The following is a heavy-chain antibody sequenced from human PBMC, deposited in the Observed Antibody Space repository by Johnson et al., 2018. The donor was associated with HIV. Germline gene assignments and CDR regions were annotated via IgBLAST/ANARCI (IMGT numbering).Heavy chain of an antibody. CDR3: ARVQLLADDVFNI. J-gene: IGHJ3*02. CDR1: GFTFSDYC. Sequence: QVQLVESGGDLVKPGGSLRLSCAASGFTFSDYCMSWIRQAPGKGLEWVSYISTSGDTTYSADSVKGRFSISRDNSKNTLYLQMDSLGAEDTAVYYCARVQLLADDVFNIWGQGTMVTVSS. V-gene: IGHV3-11*04. CDR2: ISTSGDTT. D-gene: IGHD3-10*01.